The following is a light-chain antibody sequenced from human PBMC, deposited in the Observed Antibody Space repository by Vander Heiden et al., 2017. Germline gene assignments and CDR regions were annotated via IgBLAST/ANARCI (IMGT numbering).Light chain of an antibody. J-gene: IGKJ2*01. CDR2: AAS. Sequence: DIQMIQIPSSLSASVGDRVTITCRASQSISSYLNWYQQNPGKAPKLLIYAASSSHSGLPSRFSGSGSATDFTLIISMLPPEDFATYYCQQSYCTPRTFGQGTKVEIK. CDR3: QQSYCTPRT. V-gene: IGKV1-39*01. CDR1: QSISSY.